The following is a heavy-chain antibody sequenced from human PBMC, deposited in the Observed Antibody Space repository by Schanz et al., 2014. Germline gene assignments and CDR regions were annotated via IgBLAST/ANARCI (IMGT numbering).Heavy chain of an antibody. CDR2: IISILGIP. Sequence: QVQLIQSGAEVKKPGASVKVSCTASGYTFTSYDINWVRQAPGQGLEWMGRIISILGIPNYAQKLQGRVTLTTDTSTSTAYMELRNLRSDDTAVYYCARAKRFGDMDVWGQGTTVTVSS. CDR3: ARAKRFGDMDV. J-gene: IGHJ6*02. V-gene: IGHV1-18*01. D-gene: IGHD3-10*01. CDR1: GYTFTSYD.